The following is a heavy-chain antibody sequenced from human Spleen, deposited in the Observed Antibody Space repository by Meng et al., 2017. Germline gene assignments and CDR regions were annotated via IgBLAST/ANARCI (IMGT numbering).Heavy chain of an antibody. V-gene: IGHV4-34*01. CDR3: ARGPTTMAHDFDY. J-gene: IGHJ4*02. D-gene: IGHD4-11*01. CDR2: INHSGST. CDR1: GGSFSDYY. Sequence: QVHLHQLGPVLLKPSETLSLTCVVSGGSFSDYYWSWIRQPPGKGLEWIGEINHSGSTNYNPSLESRATISVDTSQNNLSLKLSSVTAADSAVYYCARGPTTMAHDFDYWGQGTLVTVSS.